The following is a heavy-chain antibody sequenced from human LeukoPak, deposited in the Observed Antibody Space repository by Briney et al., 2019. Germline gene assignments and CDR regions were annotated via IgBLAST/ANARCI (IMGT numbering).Heavy chain of an antibody. J-gene: IGHJ6*03. CDR1: GYTFTSYY. CDR3: ARDFKVTMVRGVENYYYYMDV. CDR2: INPSGGST. D-gene: IGHD3-10*01. V-gene: IGHV1-46*03. Sequence: ASVKVSCKASGYTFTSYYMHWVRQAPGQGLEWMGIINPSGGSTSYAQKFQGRVTMTRDTSTSTVYMELSSLRSEDTAVYYCARDFKVTMVRGVENYYYYMDVWGTGTTVTVSS.